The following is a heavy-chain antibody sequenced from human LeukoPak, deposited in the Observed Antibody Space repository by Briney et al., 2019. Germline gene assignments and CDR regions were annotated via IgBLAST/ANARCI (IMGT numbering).Heavy chain of an antibody. CDR1: GFTFDDYA. CDR3: AKDRSSSWLRSQYFQH. V-gene: IGHV3-9*03. CDR2: ISWNSGSI. Sequence: GGSLRLSCAASGFTFDDYAMHWVRQAPGKGLEWVSGISWNSGSIGYADSVKGRFTISRDNAKNSLYLQMNSLRAEDMALYYCAKDRSSSWLRSQYFQHWGQGTLVTVSS. D-gene: IGHD6-13*01. J-gene: IGHJ1*01.